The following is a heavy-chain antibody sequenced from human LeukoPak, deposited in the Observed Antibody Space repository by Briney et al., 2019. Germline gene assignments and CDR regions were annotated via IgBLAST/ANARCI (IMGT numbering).Heavy chain of an antibody. CDR1: GFTFSSYG. CDR2: IWYDGSNK. CDR3: ARDRYSSSDYYMDV. D-gene: IGHD6-6*01. V-gene: IGHV3-33*01. J-gene: IGHJ6*03. Sequence: PGRSLRLSCAASGFTFSSYGMHWVRQAPGKGLGWVAVIWYDGSNKYYADSVKGRFTISRDNSKNTLYLQMNSLRAEDTAVYYCARDRYSSSDYYMDVWGKGTTVTVSS.